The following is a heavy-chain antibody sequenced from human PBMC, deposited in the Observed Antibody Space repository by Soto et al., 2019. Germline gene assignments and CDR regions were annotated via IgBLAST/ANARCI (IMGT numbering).Heavy chain of an antibody. CDR2: ISYDGSNK. CDR1: GITFGSYG. D-gene: IGHD3-3*01. J-gene: IGHJ6*02. CDR3: AKGLKIGDFWSGYSPYGMDV. Sequence: PGGSLRLSCAASGITFGSYGMHWVRQAPGKGLEWVAVISYDGSNKYYADSVKGRFTISRDNSKNTLYLQMNSLRAEDTAVYYCAKGLKIGDFWSGYSPYGMDVWGQGTTVTVSS. V-gene: IGHV3-30*18.